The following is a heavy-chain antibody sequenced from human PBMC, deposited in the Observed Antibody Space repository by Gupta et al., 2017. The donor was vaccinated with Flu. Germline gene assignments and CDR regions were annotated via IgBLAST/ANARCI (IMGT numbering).Heavy chain of an antibody. J-gene: IGHJ6*02. CDR2: IYYSGST. D-gene: IGHD6-13*01. Sequence: QVQLQESGPGLVKPSETLSLTCTVSGGSISSYYWSWIRQPPGKGLEWIGYIYYSGSTNYNPSLKSRVTISVDTSKNQFSLKLSSVTAADTAVYYCARDHRSSWSSHYYGMDVWGQGTTVTVSS. CDR3: ARDHRSSWSSHYYGMDV. V-gene: IGHV4-59*01. CDR1: GGSISSYY.